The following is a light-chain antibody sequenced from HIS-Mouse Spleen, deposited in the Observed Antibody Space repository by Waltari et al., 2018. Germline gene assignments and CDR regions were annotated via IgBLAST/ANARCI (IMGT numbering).Light chain of an antibody. J-gene: IGLJ2*01. Sequence: QSALTQPASVSGSPGQSITISCTGPSSDVGSYHLVPWYQQHPGKAPKPMIYEGSKRPSGVSNRFSGSKSGNTASLTISGLQAEDEADYYCCSYAGSSTFVVFGGGTKLTVL. V-gene: IGLV2-23*01. CDR1: SSDVGSYHL. CDR3: CSYAGSSTFVV. CDR2: EGS.